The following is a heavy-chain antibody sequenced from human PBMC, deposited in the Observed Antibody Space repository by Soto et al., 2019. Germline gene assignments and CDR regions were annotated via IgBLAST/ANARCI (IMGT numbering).Heavy chain of an antibody. CDR2: ISGSGGST. CDR1: GLTFSSYA. CDR3: EKSPYVLLFLSTLGGNNWFDP. Sequence: GGSLRLSCAASGLTFSSYAMNWVRQAPGKGLEWVSAISGSGGSTYYADSVKGRFTISRDNSKNTLYLQMNSLRAEDTAVYFCEKSPYVLLFLSTLGGNNWFDPWCQGILVTVS. J-gene: IGHJ5*02. V-gene: IGHV3-23*01. D-gene: IGHD3-10*02.